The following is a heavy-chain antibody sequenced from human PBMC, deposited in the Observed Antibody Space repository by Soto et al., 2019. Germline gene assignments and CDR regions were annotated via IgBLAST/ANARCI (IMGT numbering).Heavy chain of an antibody. D-gene: IGHD6-19*01. Sequence: QVQLVQSGAEVKKPGASVKVSCKASGGTFSSYAISWVRQAPGQGLEWMGGIIPIFGTANYAQKFQGRVTITADESTSTAYMELSSLRSEDTAVYYCAITTIAVARLKWGKYFQHWGQGTLVTVSS. CDR1: GGTFSSYA. CDR2: IIPIFGTA. CDR3: AITTIAVARLKWGKYFQH. J-gene: IGHJ1*01. V-gene: IGHV1-69*13.